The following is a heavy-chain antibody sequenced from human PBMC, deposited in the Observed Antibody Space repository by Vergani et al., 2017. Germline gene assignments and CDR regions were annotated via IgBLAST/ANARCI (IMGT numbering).Heavy chain of an antibody. CDR2: INTNTGNP. D-gene: IGHD5-24*01. Sequence: QVQLVQSGSELKKPGASVKVSCKASGYTFTSSAMNWVRQAPGQGLEWMGWINTNTGNPTYAQSFTGPFVFSLDPSVSTAYRQISSLKAEDTAVYYCARDCPDGYNSFDYWDQGTLVTVSS. CDR1: GYTFTSSA. J-gene: IGHJ4*02. V-gene: IGHV7-4-1*02. CDR3: ARDCPDGYNSFDY.